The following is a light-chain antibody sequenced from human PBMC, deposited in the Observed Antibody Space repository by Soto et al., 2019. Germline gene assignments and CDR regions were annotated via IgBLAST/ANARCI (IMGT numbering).Light chain of an antibody. V-gene: IGKV3-20*01. J-gene: IGKJ4*01. Sequence: ELTQAPDTLSLSPGQRATLSCRASQSVRSDYFAWYQQKPGQAPRVIIFGVSTRSTGVPDRFSGSGSGTDFTLTISRLEHDDFALYYCKQYGNSPLTFGGGTNVDIK. CDR1: QSVRSDY. CDR2: GVS. CDR3: KQYGNSPLT.